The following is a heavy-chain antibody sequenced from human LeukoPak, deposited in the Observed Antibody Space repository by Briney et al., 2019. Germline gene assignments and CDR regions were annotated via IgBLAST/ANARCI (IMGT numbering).Heavy chain of an antibody. D-gene: IGHD6-19*01. Sequence: GESLKISCKGSGYSFISYWIGWVRQMPGKGLEWMGIIYPGDSDTRYSPSFQGQVTISADKSISTAYLQWSSLKASDTAMYYCARFGEIGQWLPRGWFDPWGQGTLVTVSS. CDR1: GYSFISYW. V-gene: IGHV5-51*01. CDR3: ARFGEIGQWLPRGWFDP. CDR2: IYPGDSDT. J-gene: IGHJ5*02.